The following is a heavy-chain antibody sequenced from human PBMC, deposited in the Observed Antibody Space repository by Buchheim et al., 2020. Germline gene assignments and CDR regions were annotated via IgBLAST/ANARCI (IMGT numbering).Heavy chain of an antibody. CDR2: ISVYNGNT. CDR1: GYTFTHYG. J-gene: IGHJ4*02. V-gene: IGHV1-18*01. Sequence: QVQLVQSGPEVKKPGASVKVSCKASGYTFTHYGITWVRQAPGQGLEWMGWISVYNGNTDYGQNLQGSVTMTTDTSASIAYVELRGLRSDDTAVYYCARRGGSSSSPDYWGQGTL. D-gene: IGHD6-6*01. CDR3: ARRGGSSSSPDY.